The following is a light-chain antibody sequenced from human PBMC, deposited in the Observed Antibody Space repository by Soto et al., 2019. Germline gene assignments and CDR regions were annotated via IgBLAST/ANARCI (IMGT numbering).Light chain of an antibody. Sequence: EIVVTQSPGTLSLSPGERATLPCRASQSVSSSYLAWYQQKPGQAPRLLIYGASSRATGIPDRFSGSGSGTDFTLTIIRLEPEDFAVYYCQLYAIPPLTFGHGTKVDI. CDR2: GAS. J-gene: IGKJ1*01. V-gene: IGKV3-20*01. CDR1: QSVSSSY. CDR3: QLYAIPPLT.